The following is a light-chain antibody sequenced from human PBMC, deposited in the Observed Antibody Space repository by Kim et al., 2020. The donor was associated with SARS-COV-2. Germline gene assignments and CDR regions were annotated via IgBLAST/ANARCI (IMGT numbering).Light chain of an antibody. Sequence: SYELTQPPSVSVSPGQTARITCSGDALPEKQTYWYQQKSGQAPLLVIYKDSERPSGIPGRFSGSSSGTTVRLTISGVQAEDDADYYCQSADGSGTYVFGTGTKVTVL. V-gene: IGLV3-25*03. CDR1: ALPEKQ. CDR2: KDS. J-gene: IGLJ1*01. CDR3: QSADGSGTYV.